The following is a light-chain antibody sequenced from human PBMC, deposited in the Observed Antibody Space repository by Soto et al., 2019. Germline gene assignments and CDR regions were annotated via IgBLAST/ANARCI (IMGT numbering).Light chain of an antibody. Sequence: QSALTQPASVSGSPGQSITISCTGTSSDVGSYNLVSWYQQHPGKAPKLMIYEVSKRPSGVSNRFSGSKSGNTASLTISGLQAEDEADYYCCSYAGSSTLEVFGGGTRSPS. CDR3: CSYAGSSTLEV. J-gene: IGLJ3*02. CDR1: SSDVGSYNL. V-gene: IGLV2-23*02. CDR2: EVS.